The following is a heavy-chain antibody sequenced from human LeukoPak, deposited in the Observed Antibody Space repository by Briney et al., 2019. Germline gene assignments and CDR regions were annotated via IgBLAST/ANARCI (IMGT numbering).Heavy chain of an antibody. Sequence: GGSLRLSCAASGFTFNSYSMNWVRQAPGKGLEWVANINQDGSETYYVDSVKGRFTISRANPKNSLHLQMNSLRAEDTALYYCARFGSGRQFFYFDFWGQGALVTVSS. D-gene: IGHD3-10*01. CDR1: GFTFNSYS. CDR2: INQDGSET. V-gene: IGHV3-7*01. CDR3: ARFGSGRQFFYFDF. J-gene: IGHJ4*02.